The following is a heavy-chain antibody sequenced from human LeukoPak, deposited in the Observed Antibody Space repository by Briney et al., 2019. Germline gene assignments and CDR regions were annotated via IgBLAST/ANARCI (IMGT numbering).Heavy chain of an antibody. Sequence: GESLRISCKGSGYSFTSYWIGWVRPMPGKGLEWMGIIYPGDSDARYSPSFQGQVTISADKSISTAYLQWSSLKASDTAIYYCARRRDLYSGSYYPFDYWGQGTLVTVSS. V-gene: IGHV5-51*01. CDR3: ARRRDLYSGSYYPFDY. J-gene: IGHJ4*02. CDR1: GYSFTSYW. CDR2: IYPGDSDA. D-gene: IGHD1-26*01.